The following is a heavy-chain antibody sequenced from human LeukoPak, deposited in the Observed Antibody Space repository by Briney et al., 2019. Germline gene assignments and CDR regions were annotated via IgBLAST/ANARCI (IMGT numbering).Heavy chain of an antibody. Sequence: SETLSLTCTVFGGSISSYSWSWLRQPPGKGLEWIGYISYSGSTNYNPSLMSRVTISIHTSKNQFSLKLSSVAAADTAVYYCARLWFGVQTFDYWGQGSLVTVSS. CDR2: ISYSGST. J-gene: IGHJ4*02. CDR1: GGSISSYS. D-gene: IGHD3-10*01. V-gene: IGHV4-59*08. CDR3: ARLWFGVQTFDY.